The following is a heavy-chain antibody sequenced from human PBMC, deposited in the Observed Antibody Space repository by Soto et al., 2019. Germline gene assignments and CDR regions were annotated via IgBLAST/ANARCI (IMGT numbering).Heavy chain of an antibody. Sequence: ASVKVSCKASGYTFTGYYMHWVRQAPGQGLEWMGWINPNSGGTNYAQKFQGRVTMTRDTSISTAYMELSRLRSEDTAVYYCAADPYCGGDCYFDYWGQGTMVTVSS. V-gene: IGHV1-2*02. D-gene: IGHD2-21*02. J-gene: IGHJ4*02. CDR3: AADPYCGGDCYFDY. CDR2: INPNSGGT. CDR1: GYTFTGYY.